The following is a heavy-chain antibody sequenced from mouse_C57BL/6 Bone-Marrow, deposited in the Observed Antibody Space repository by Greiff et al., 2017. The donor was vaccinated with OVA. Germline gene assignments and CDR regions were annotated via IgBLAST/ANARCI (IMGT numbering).Heavy chain of an antibody. CDR2: IDPETGGT. D-gene: IGHD2-3*01. Sequence: VKVVESGAELVRPGASVTLSCKASGYTFTDYEMHWVKQTPVHGLEWIGAIDPETGGTAYNQKFKGKAILTADKSSSTAYMELRSLTSEDSAVYYCTREGYDGYYYGWYFDVWGTGTTVTVSS. V-gene: IGHV1-15*01. CDR1: GYTFTDYE. CDR3: TREGYDGYYYGWYFDV. J-gene: IGHJ1*03.